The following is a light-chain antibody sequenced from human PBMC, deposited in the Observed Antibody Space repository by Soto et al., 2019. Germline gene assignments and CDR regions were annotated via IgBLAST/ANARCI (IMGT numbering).Light chain of an antibody. J-gene: IGKJ2*01. CDR1: QTVGSSY. V-gene: IGKV3-20*01. CDR2: ATS. Sequence: EIVLTQSPGTLSLSPGERATLSCRASQTVGSSYLAWYQQKPGQPPRLLIYATSSRATGIPDRFSGSGSGTDFTLTISRLEPEDLAVYYCQQYDNSLYTFGQGTKLEIK. CDR3: QQYDNSLYT.